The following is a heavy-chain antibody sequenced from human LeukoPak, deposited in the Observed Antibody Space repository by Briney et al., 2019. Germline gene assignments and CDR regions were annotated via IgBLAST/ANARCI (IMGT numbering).Heavy chain of an antibody. D-gene: IGHD6-13*01. J-gene: IGHJ4*02. CDR1: GYSFSSGYY. Sequence: SETLSLTCAVSGYSFSSGYYWGWIRQPRGKGLEWIGTIYHSGNTYYNPSLKSRVSISVDTSKNQFSLELTSVTAADTAVYYCASRQQLVTSYYFVYWGQGTLVTVSS. CDR3: ASRQQLVTSYYFVY. CDR2: IYHSGNT. V-gene: IGHV4-38-2*01.